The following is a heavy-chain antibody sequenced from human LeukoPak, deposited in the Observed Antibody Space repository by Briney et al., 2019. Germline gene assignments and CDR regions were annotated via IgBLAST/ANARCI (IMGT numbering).Heavy chain of an antibody. D-gene: IGHD7-27*01. CDR3: ARLRRRAGDRNFDY. Sequence: SETLSLTCTVSGGSISSSSYYWGWIRQPPGKGLEWIGSIYYSGSTYYNPSLKSRVTISVDTSKNQFSLKLSSVTAADTAVYYCARLRRRAGDRNFDYWGQGTLVTVSS. J-gene: IGHJ4*02. V-gene: IGHV4-39*01. CDR1: GGSISSSSYY. CDR2: IYYSGST.